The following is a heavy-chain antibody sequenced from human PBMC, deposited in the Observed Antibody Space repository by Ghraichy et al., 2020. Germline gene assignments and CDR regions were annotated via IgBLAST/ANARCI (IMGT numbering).Heavy chain of an antibody. V-gene: IGHV3-72*01. CDR1: GFTFSDHY. CDR3: ARAGFWSSYYPGDY. Sequence: GGSLRLSCAASGFTFSDHYMDWVRQAPGKGLEWVGRIRNKANSYTTEYAASVKDRLTITRDDSKNSLYLQMNSLKTEDTAVYYCARAGFWSSYYPGDYWGQGTLVTVSS. CDR2: IRNKANSYTT. J-gene: IGHJ4*02. D-gene: IGHD3-3*01.